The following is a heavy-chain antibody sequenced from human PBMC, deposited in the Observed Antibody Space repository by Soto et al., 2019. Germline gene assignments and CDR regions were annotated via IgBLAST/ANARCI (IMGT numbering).Heavy chain of an antibody. V-gene: IGHV4-34*01. CDR1: GGSFSGYQ. Sequence: QVQLQQWGAGLLKPSETLSLTCAVYGGSFSGYQWSWIRQTPGKGLEWIGEINDSGNINYNPSLKSRVTVVEATSNKHCHIKLSALAAAATVVYCWGRGLVVLFVELSRQAVYYYIMDVWGKSSTVSVSS. D-gene: IGHD3-10*01. J-gene: IGHJ6*04. CDR3: GRGLVVLFVELSRQAVYYYIMDV. CDR2: INDSGNI.